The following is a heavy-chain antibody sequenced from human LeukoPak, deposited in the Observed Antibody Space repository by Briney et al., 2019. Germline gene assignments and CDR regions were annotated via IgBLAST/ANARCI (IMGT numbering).Heavy chain of an antibody. J-gene: IGHJ6*02. CDR1: GFTFSSYS. Sequence: GGSLRLSCAASGFTFSSYSMNWVRQAPGEGLEWVSGVSNSGTSTYSVDSVKGRFTISRDNSKNTLYLQMNSLRAEDTAVYYCAKDRSNTVTDSSRYYGMDVRGQGTTVTVSS. D-gene: IGHD4-17*01. V-gene: IGHV3-23*01. CDR3: AKDRSNTVTDSSRYYGMDV. CDR2: VSNSGTST.